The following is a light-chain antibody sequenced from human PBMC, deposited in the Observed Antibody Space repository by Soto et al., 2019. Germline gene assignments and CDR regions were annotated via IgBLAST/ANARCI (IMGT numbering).Light chain of an antibody. V-gene: IGKV2-30*01. J-gene: IGKJ5*01. CDR1: PRVLFSYDNKNY. CDR3: MQATHWPIT. Sequence: VMIESPDSLAVSLGEWATINCKSSPRVLFSYDNKNYFSWFQQRPGRSPRRLIYKVSNRDSGIPARFSGSGSGTDFALKISRVEADDVGVYYCMQATHWPITFGQGTRREIK. CDR2: KVS.